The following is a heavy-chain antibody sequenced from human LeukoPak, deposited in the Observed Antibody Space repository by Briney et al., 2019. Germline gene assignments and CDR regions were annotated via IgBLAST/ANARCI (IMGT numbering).Heavy chain of an antibody. Sequence: ASETLSLTCTVSGGSISSYYWSWIRQPPGKGLEWIGYIYYSGSTNYNPSLKSRVTISVDTSKNQFSLKLRSVTAADTAVYYCARVTGYMIEDYFDYWGQGILVTVSS. D-gene: IGHD3-9*01. J-gene: IGHJ4*02. V-gene: IGHV4-59*01. CDR2: IYYSGST. CDR3: ARVTGYMIEDYFDY. CDR1: GGSISSYY.